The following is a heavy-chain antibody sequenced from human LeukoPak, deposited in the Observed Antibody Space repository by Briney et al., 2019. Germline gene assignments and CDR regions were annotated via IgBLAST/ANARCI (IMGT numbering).Heavy chain of an antibody. J-gene: IGHJ4*02. CDR3: ARDPLDSSGYIGYYFDY. D-gene: IGHD3-22*01. CDR1: GGSISSSNW. V-gene: IGHV4-4*02. CDR2: IYHSGST. Sequence: SGTLSLTCAVSGGSISSSNWWSWVRPPPGKGLEWIGEIYHSGSTNYNPSLKSRVTISVDKSKNQFSLKLSSVTAADTAVYYCARDPLDSSGYIGYYFDYWGQGTLVTVSS.